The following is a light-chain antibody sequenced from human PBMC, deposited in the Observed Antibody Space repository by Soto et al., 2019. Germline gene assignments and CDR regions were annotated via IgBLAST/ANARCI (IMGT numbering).Light chain of an antibody. CDR1: SSDIGGYDY. CDR2: DVS. Sequence: QSVLTQPASVSGSPGQSITISCTGTSSDIGGYDYVSWYQQHPGKAPKLMIFDVSSRPSGVSNRFSGSKSGSTASLTISGLQAEDEADYYCSSYTSSTTLVFGGGTQLTVL. CDR3: SSYTSSTTLV. V-gene: IGLV2-14*03. J-gene: IGLJ7*01.